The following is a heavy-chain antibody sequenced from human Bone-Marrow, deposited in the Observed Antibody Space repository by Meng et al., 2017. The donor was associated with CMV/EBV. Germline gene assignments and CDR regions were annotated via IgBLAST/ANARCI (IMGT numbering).Heavy chain of an antibody. Sequence: ASVKVSCKASGYTFTGYYMHWVRQAPGQGLEWMGWINPNSGGTNYAQKFQGRVTMTRDTSISTAYMELSRLRSDDTAVYYCARGGGYSYGYSSGFDPRGQGTLVTVSS. D-gene: IGHD5-18*01. CDR1: GYTFTGYY. V-gene: IGHV1-2*02. CDR3: ARGGGYSYGYSSGFDP. CDR2: INPNSGGT. J-gene: IGHJ5*02.